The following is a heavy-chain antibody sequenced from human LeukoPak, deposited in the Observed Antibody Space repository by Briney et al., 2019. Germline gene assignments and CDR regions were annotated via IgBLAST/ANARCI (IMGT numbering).Heavy chain of an antibody. CDR2: ISYDGSNK. J-gene: IGHJ4*02. Sequence: PGGSLRLSCAASGFTFSSYWMSWVRQAPGKGLEWVAVISYDGSNKYYAGSVRGRFTISRDNSKNTLYLQMNSLRAEDTALYYCAKVPSILYSSSWFFDYWGQGVLVTVSS. CDR1: GFTFSSYW. CDR3: AKVPSILYSSSWFFDY. V-gene: IGHV3-30*18. D-gene: IGHD6-13*01.